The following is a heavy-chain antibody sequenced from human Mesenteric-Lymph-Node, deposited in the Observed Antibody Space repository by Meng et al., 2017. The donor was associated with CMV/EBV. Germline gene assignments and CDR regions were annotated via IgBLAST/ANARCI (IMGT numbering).Heavy chain of an antibody. CDR2: ISSSGSTI. J-gene: IGHJ4*02. CDR1: GFTFSDYY. V-gene: IGHV3-11*04. CDR3: ASDYDFWSGYYRGY. Sequence: GESLKISCAASGFTFSDYYMSWIRQAPGKGLEWVSYISSSGSTIYYADSVKGRFTISRDNAKNSLYLQMNSLRAEDTAVYYCASDYDFWSGYYRGYWGQGTLVTVSS. D-gene: IGHD3-3*01.